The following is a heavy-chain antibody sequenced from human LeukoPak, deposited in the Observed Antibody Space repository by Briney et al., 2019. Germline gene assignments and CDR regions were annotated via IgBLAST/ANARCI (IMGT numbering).Heavy chain of an antibody. J-gene: IGHJ6*02. V-gene: IGHV3-33*01. CDR2: IWYDGSNK. CDR3: ARDYDFWSGYLGYYYGMDV. D-gene: IGHD3-3*01. CDR1: GFTFSSYG. Sequence: GRSLRLSCAASGFTFSSYGMHGVRQAPGKGLEWVAVIWYDGSNKYYADSGKGRFTISRDNSKNTLYLQMNSLRAEDTAVYYCARDYDFWSGYLGYYYGMDVWRQGTTVTDSS.